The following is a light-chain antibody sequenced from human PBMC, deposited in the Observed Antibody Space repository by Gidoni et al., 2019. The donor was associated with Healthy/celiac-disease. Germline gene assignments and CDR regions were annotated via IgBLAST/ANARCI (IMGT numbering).Light chain of an antibody. CDR3: QKYNSAPWT. J-gene: IGKJ1*01. V-gene: IGKV1-27*01. CDR2: AAS. CDR1: QGISIY. Sequence: QLPHSPSSLSASVGDRVTITCRASQGISIYLAWYQQKPGKVPKLLISAASTLQSGVPSRFSGSGSGTDFTLTSSSLQPEDVATYYCQKYNSAPWTFGQGTKVEIK.